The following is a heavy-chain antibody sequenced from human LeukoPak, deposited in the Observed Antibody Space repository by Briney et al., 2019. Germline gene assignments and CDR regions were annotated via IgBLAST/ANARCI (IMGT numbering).Heavy chain of an antibody. Sequence: ASVKVSCKASGYTFTSYGISWVRQAPGQGLEWMGWISAYNGNTNYAQKLQGRVTMTTDTSTGTAYMELRSLRSDDTAVYYCARDSGSDYYYCMDVWGKGTTVTVSS. J-gene: IGHJ6*03. V-gene: IGHV1-18*01. D-gene: IGHD7-27*01. CDR1: GYTFTSYG. CDR3: ARDSGSDYYYCMDV. CDR2: ISAYNGNT.